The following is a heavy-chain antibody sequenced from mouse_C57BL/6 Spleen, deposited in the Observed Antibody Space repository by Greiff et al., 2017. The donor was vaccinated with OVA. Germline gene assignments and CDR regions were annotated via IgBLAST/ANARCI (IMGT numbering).Heavy chain of an antibody. V-gene: IGHV1-69*01. Sequence: QVQLQQPGAELVMPGASVKLSCKASGYTFTSYWMHWVKQRPGQGLEWIGEIDPSDSYTNYNQKFKGKSTLTVDKSSSTAYMQLSSLTSEDSAVYYCARAYDGYYLDYWGQGTTLTVSS. D-gene: IGHD2-3*01. J-gene: IGHJ2*01. CDR1: GYTFTSYW. CDR2: IDPSDSYT. CDR3: ARAYDGYYLDY.